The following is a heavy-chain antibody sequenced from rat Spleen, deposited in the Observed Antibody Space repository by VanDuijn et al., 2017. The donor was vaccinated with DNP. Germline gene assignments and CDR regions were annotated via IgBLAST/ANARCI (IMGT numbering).Heavy chain of an antibody. CDR1: GFTFSNYG. D-gene: IGHD1-12*02. V-gene: IGHV5S13*01. CDR2: INADGDST. CDR3: TTHFAGSYYYFDY. Sequence: EVQLVDFGGGLVQPGRSLKLSCAASGFTFSNYGMAWVRQAPKKGLECVASINADGDSTYYPDSVRGRLTVSRDNTENTLYLQKDSLRSEDTDTYYCTTHFAGSYYYFDYWGQGVKVTVSS. J-gene: IGHJ2*01.